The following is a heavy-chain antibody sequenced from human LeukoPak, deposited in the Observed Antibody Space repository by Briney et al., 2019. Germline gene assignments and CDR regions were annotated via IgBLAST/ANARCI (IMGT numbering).Heavy chain of an antibody. CDR3: TRESGAFSPFGL. CDR2: VHLNGAT. V-gene: IGHV4-4*02. D-gene: IGHD1-26*01. Sequence: PSGTLSLTCAVSGGSILSTNWWSWVRQPPGKGLEWIGEVHLNGATNYNPSVEGRVTMSIDKSKNHLSLEVISVTAVDTAMYYCTRESGAFSPFGLWGQGTLVTVSS. J-gene: IGHJ1*01. CDR1: GGSILSTNW.